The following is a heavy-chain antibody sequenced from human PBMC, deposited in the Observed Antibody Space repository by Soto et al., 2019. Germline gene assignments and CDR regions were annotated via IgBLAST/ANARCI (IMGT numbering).Heavy chain of an antibody. CDR3: TSHAPEDMIRK. CDR1: GFTFSGPS. D-gene: IGHD2-15*01. J-gene: IGHJ4*02. CDR2: SRNKANSYST. V-gene: IGHV3-73*02. Sequence: EVQLVESGGGLVQPGGSLKLSCVASGFTFSGPSMHWVRQASVQGLEWVGRSRNKANSYSTAYAASVKGRFTIARDDSNNTAYLQMNSLKTEDTAVYYCTSHAPEDMIRKWGQGNLVTVSS.